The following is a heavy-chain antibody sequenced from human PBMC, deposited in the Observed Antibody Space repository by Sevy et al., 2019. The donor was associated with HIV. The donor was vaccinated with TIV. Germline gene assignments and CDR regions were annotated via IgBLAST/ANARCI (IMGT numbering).Heavy chain of an antibody. J-gene: IGHJ6*02. V-gene: IGHV4-59*01. CDR2: IYYSGST. CDR3: ARDLAAVADYYYYGMDV. CDR1: GGSISSYY. Sequence: SETLSLTCTVSGGSISSYYWSWIRQPPGKGLEWIGYIYYSGSTNYNPSLKSRVTIAVDTSKNQFSLKLSSVTAADTAVYYCARDLAAVADYYYYGMDVWGQGTTVTVSS. D-gene: IGHD6-25*01.